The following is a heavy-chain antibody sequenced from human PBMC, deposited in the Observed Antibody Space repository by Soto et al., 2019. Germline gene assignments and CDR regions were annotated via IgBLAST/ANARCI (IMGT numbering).Heavy chain of an antibody. CDR3: ARAPYSNAWYRFDL. D-gene: IGHD4-4*01. Sequence: QLVESGGGLVQPGGSLRLSCEASGFTFSGYWMSWVRQAPGKGLEWVADIKHDGSVQNYVDSVKGRLTISRNNAKKQQYLQMNGLRAEYQDMYYCARAPYSNAWYRFDLWGQGTLVTVSS. CDR2: IKHDGSVQ. V-gene: IGHV3-7*03. CDR1: GFTFSGYW. J-gene: IGHJ4*02.